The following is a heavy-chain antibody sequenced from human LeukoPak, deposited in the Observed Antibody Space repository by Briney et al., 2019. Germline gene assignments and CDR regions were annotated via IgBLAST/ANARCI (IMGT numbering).Heavy chain of an antibody. V-gene: IGHV4-34*01. CDR2: INHRGST. CDR3: AREGHTPAAAGTVSDY. J-gene: IGHJ4*02. Sequence: SETLSLTCAVYGGSFSGHYWSWIRQPPGRGLEWIGEINHRGSTNYNPSRKSRVTISVDTSKNQFSLKLRSVTAADTAVYYCAREGHTPAAAGTVSDYWGQGTLVTVST. CDR1: GGSFSGHY. D-gene: IGHD6-13*01.